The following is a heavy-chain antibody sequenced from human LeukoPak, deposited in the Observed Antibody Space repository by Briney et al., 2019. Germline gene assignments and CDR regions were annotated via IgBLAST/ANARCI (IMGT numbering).Heavy chain of an antibody. CDR1: GFTFSSYA. CDR3: AEAPDQWELPTFDY. CDR2: ISGSGGST. Sequence: PGGSLRLSCAASGFTFSSYAMSWVRQAPGKGLEWVSAISGSGGSTYYADSVKGRFTISRDNSKNTLYLQMNSLRAEDTAVYYCAEAPDQWELPTFDYWGQGTLVTVSS. V-gene: IGHV3-23*01. J-gene: IGHJ4*02. D-gene: IGHD1-26*01.